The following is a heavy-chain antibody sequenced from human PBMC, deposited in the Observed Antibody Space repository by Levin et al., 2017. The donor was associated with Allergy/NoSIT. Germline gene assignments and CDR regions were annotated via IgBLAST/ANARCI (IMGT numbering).Heavy chain of an antibody. Sequence: GESLKISCAASGFTFSSYSMNWVRQAPGKGLEWVSSISSSSSYIYYADSVKGRFTISRDNAKNSLYLQMNSLRAEDTAVYYCARNDPAPCGGDCALALDLWGRGTLVTVSS. CDR3: ARNDPAPCGGDCALALDL. CDR1: GFTFSSYS. CDR2: ISSSSSYI. D-gene: IGHD2-21*02. V-gene: IGHV3-21*01. J-gene: IGHJ2*01.